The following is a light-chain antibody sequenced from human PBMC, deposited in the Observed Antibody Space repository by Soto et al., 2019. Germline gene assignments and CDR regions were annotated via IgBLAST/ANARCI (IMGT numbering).Light chain of an antibody. J-gene: IGLJ3*02. Sequence: QSALTQPASVSGSPGQSITISCTGTSSDVGGYNYVSWYQQHPGTAPKLMIYEVSNRPSGVSDRFSGSRSDNTASLTISGLQAEDDSDYYSISYTSSSAWGFGGGTKLTVL. CDR1: SSDVGGYNY. CDR3: ISYTSSSAWG. CDR2: EVS. V-gene: IGLV2-14*01.